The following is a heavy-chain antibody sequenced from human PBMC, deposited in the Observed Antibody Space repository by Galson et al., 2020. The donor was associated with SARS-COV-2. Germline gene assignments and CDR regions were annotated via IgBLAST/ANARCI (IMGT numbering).Heavy chain of an antibody. CDR1: GFTFDDYA. D-gene: IGHD2-2*01. CDR3: AKDFSCSSTSCLGGLGPYYYYYYMDV. Sequence: GGSLRLSCAASGFTFDDYAMHWVRQAPGKGLEWVSGISWNSGSIGYADSVKGRFTISRDNAKNSLYLQMNSLRAEDTALYYCAKDFSCSSTSCLGGLGPYYYYYYMDVWGKGTTVTVSS. J-gene: IGHJ6*03. CDR2: ISWNSGSI. V-gene: IGHV3-9*01.